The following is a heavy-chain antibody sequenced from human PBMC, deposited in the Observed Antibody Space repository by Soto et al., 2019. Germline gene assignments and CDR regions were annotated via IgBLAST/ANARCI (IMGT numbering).Heavy chain of an antibody. Sequence: PSETLSLTCTVSGGSISSYYWSWIRQPPGKGLEWIGYIYYSGSTNYNPSLKSRVTISVDTSKNQFSLKLSSVTAADTAVYYCAGDTTASFDYWGQGTLVTVSS. CDR1: GGSISSYY. J-gene: IGHJ4*02. CDR3: AGDTTASFDY. D-gene: IGHD4-17*01. V-gene: IGHV4-59*01. CDR2: IYYSGST.